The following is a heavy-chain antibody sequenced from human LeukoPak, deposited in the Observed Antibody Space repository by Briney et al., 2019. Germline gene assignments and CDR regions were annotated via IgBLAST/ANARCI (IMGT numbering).Heavy chain of an antibody. CDR2: IYSGGST. CDR1: GFTVSSNY. J-gene: IGHJ4*02. D-gene: IGHD2-2*01. CDR3: ARGGYCSSTSCCFDS. V-gene: IGHV3-53*04. Sequence: GGSLRLSCAASGFTVSSNYMSWVRQAPGKGLEWVSVIYSGGSTYYADSVKGRFTISRHNSKNTLYLQMNSLRAEDTAVYYCARGGYCSSTSCCFDSWGQGTLVTVSS.